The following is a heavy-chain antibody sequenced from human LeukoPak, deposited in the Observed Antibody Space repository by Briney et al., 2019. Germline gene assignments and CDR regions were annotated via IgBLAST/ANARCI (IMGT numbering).Heavy chain of an antibody. V-gene: IGHV4-34*01. CDR3: ARGRDYDSSGYYSWYYYYYMDV. CDR1: GGSFSGYY. J-gene: IGHJ6*03. D-gene: IGHD3-22*01. Sequence: SETLSLTCAVYGGSFSGYYWSWIRQPPGKGLEWIGEINHSGSTNYNPSLKSRVTISVDTSKNQFSLKLSSVTAADTAVYYCARGRDYDSSGYYSWYYYYYMDVWGKGTTVTVSS. CDR2: INHSGST.